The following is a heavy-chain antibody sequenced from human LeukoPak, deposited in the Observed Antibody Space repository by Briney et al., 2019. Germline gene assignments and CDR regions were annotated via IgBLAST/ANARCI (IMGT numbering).Heavy chain of an antibody. CDR3: ARHGNYDSSGYYFGGLGY. CDR2: TYYSGST. J-gene: IGHJ4*02. Sequence: SETLSLTCTVSGGSISSSSYHWGWIRQPPGKGLEWIGSTYYSGSTYYNPSLKSRVAISVDTSKNQFSLKLSSVTAADTAVYYCARHGNYDSSGYYFGGLGYWGQGTLVTASS. V-gene: IGHV4-39*01. CDR1: GGSISSSSYH. D-gene: IGHD3-22*01.